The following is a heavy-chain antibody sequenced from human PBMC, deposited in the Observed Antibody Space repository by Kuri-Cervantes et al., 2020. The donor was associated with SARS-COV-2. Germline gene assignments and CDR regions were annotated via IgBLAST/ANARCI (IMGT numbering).Heavy chain of an antibody. Sequence: GVLKISCAASGFSFSTYSMNWVRQAPGKGLEWVASISSSSSYIYYADSLRGRFTISRDNAKNSLYLQMSSLRAEDTAVYYCARDSEGKYDLWSGYQYYYFYGMDVWGQGTAVTVSS. CDR3: ARDSEGKYDLWSGYQYYYFYGMDV. D-gene: IGHD3/OR15-3a*01. J-gene: IGHJ6*02. CDR2: ISSSSSYI. CDR1: GFSFSTYS. V-gene: IGHV3-21*01.